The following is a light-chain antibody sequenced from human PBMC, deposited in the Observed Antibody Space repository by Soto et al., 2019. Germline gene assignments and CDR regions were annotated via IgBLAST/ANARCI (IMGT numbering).Light chain of an antibody. Sequence: EIVMTQSPGTLSVSPGERATLSCRASQSVSINLAWYQQKPGQAPRLLIYDASTRATGIPARFSGSGSGTEFTLTISSLQSEDFAVYYCQQYGSSPPLTFGGGTKVDIK. CDR1: QSVSIN. J-gene: IGKJ4*01. CDR3: QQYGSSPPLT. V-gene: IGKV3D-15*01. CDR2: DAS.